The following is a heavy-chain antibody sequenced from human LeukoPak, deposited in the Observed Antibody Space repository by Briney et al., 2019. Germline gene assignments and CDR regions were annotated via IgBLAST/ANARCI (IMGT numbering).Heavy chain of an antibody. Sequence: GGSLRLSCAASGFTFSSYSMNWVRQAPGKGLEWVSSISSSSSYIYYADSVKGRFTISRDNAKNSLYLQMNSLRAEDTAVYYCARDRGSNTIGYFDYWGQGTLVTVSS. D-gene: IGHD1/OR15-1a*01. CDR1: GFTFSSYS. V-gene: IGHV3-21*01. J-gene: IGHJ4*02. CDR3: ARDRGSNTIGYFDY. CDR2: ISSSSSYI.